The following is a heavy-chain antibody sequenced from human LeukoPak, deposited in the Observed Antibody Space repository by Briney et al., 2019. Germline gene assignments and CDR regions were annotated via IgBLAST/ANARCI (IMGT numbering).Heavy chain of an antibody. CDR3: ATDPLLKEQLWFGGPLWY. J-gene: IGHJ4*02. CDR2: ISAYNGNT. V-gene: IGHV1-18*01. Sequence: ASVKVSCTASGYTFTSYGISWVRQAPGQGLEWMGWISAYNGNTNYAQKLQGRVTMTTDTSTSTAYMELRSLRSDDTAVYYCATDPLLKEQLWFGGPLWYWGQGALVTVSS. D-gene: IGHD5-18*01. CDR1: GYTFTSYG.